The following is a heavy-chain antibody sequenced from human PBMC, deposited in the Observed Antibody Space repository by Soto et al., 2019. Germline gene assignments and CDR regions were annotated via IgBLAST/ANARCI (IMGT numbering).Heavy chain of an antibody. CDR3: ASELAAAGTEYYYYYGMDV. CDR2: INPSGGST. CDR1: GYTFTSYY. V-gene: IGHV1-46*01. D-gene: IGHD6-13*01. J-gene: IGHJ6*02. Sequence: ASVKVSCKASGYTFTSYYMHWVRQAPGQGLEWMGIINPSGGSTSYAQKFQGRVTMTRDTSTSTVYMELSSLRSEDTAVYYCASELAAAGTEYYYYYGMDVLGQGTTVAVSS.